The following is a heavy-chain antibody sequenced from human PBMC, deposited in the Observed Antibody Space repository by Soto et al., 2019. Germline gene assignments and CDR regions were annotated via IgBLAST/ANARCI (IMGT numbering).Heavy chain of an antibody. CDR1: EFTVSANY. J-gene: IGHJ6*02. V-gene: IGHV3-53*02. CDR3: AGGPWLLDF. D-gene: IGHD3-16*01. CDR2: IYTSGFFSSGGS. Sequence: EVLLMETGGGLIKPGGSLRLSCVVSEFTVSANYMSWVRLAPGKGLECVSIIYTSGFFSSGGSYYADSVKGRFTISRDNSKNTLFLQMNGLRVDDTAIYFCAGGPWLLDFWGQGTPVTVS.